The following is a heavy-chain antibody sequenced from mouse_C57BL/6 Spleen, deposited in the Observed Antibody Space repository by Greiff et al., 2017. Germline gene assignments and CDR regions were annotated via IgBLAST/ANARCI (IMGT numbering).Heavy chain of an antibody. V-gene: IGHV10-1*01. Sequence: EVQVVESGGGLVQPKGSLKLSCAASGFSFNTYAMNWVRQAPGKGLEWVARIRSKSNNYATYYADSVKDRFTISRDDSESMLYLQMNNLKTEDTAMYYCVRQSRGFAYWGQGTLVTVSA. CDR2: IRSKSNNYAT. CDR1: GFSFNTYA. CDR3: VRQSRGFAY. J-gene: IGHJ3*01.